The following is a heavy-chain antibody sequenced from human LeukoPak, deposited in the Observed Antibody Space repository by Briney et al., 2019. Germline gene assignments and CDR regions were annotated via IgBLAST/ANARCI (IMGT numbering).Heavy chain of an antibody. CDR2: IIPIFGTA. V-gene: IGHV1-69*06. J-gene: IGHJ4*02. Sequence: GASVKVSCKASGGTFSSYAISWVRQAPGQGLEWMGGIIPIFGTANYAQKFQGRVTITADKSTSTAYMELSSLRSEDTAVYYCARGGGYYDILTGYYNQAYYFDYWGQGTLVTVSP. CDR1: GGTFSSYA. CDR3: ARGGGYYDILTGYYNQAYYFDY. D-gene: IGHD3-9*01.